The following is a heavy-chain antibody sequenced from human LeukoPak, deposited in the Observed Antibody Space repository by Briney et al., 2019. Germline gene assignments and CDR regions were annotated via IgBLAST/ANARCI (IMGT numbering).Heavy chain of an antibody. Sequence: SETLSLTCAVYGGSFSGYYWSWIRQPPGKGLEWIGEINHSGSTNYNPSPKSRVTISVDTSKNQFSLKLSSVTAADTAVYYCARRPGSGWYGRYFDLWGRGTLVTVSS. CDR1: GGSFSGYY. D-gene: IGHD6-19*01. V-gene: IGHV4-34*01. J-gene: IGHJ2*01. CDR3: ARRPGSGWYGRYFDL. CDR2: INHSGST.